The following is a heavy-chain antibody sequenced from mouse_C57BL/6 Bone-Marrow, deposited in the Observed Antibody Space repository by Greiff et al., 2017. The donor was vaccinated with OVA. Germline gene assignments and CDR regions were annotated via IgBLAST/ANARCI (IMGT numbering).Heavy chain of an antibody. D-gene: IGHD3-3*01. CDR3: ARRGWFAVFDY. J-gene: IGHJ2*01. CDR1: GYTFTSYW. Sequence: QVQLQQPGAELVKPGASVKLSCKASGYTFTSYWMHWVKQRPGQGLEWIGMIHPNSGSTNYNEKFKSKATLTVDKSSSTAYMQLSSLTSEDSAVYYCARRGWFAVFDYWGQGTTLTVSS. V-gene: IGHV1-64*01. CDR2: IHPNSGST.